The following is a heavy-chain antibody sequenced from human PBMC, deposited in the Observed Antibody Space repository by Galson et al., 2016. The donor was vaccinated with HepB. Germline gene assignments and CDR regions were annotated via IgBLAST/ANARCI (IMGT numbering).Heavy chain of an antibody. V-gene: IGHV3-21*01. Sequence: SLRLSCAASAFTFSNYPMNWVRQAPGKGLEWVSSISTGSSSIYYADSVKGRFTISRDTTKNSLYIQMSNLRAEDTAVYYCARHSDRTNLYGMDVWGQGTTVTVAS. CDR1: AFTFSNYP. J-gene: IGHJ6*02. CDR3: ARHSDRTNLYGMDV. CDR2: ISTGSSSI. D-gene: IGHD1-14*01.